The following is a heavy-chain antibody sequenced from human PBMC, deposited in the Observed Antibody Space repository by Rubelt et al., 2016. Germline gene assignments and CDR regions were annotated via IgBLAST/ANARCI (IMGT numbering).Heavy chain of an antibody. Sequence: EVQLVESGGGLVQPGRSLRLSCTASGFTFNKYWMYWVRQGPGKGLVWVSVITNVATTYYANSVKGQFTISRDKSKNTLFLQMRSLRAEDTAVYYCARVVAGDFFDYWGQGTLITVSS. J-gene: IGHJ4*02. CDR3: ARVVAGDFFDY. CDR1: GFTFNKYW. V-gene: IGHV3-23*04. CDR2: ITNVATT. D-gene: IGHD3-10*01.